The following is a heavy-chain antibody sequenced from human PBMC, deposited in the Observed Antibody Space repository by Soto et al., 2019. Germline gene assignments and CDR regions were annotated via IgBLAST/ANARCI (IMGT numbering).Heavy chain of an antibody. CDR3: ARAVGLSSSSQNEYFQH. V-gene: IGHV4-34*01. CDR2: INHSGST. Sequence: SETLSLTCAVYGGSFSGYYWSWIRQPPGKGLEWIGEINHSGSTNYNPSLKSRVTISVDTSKNQFSLKLSSVTAADTAVYYCARAVGLSSSSQNEYFQHWGQGTLVTVSS. J-gene: IGHJ1*01. CDR1: GGSFSGYY. D-gene: IGHD6-13*01.